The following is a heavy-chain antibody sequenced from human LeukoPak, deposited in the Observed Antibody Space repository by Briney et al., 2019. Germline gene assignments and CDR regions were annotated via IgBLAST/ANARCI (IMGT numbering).Heavy chain of an antibody. CDR3: AKASLYYYDSSGYPSYYFDY. CDR1: GFTFSSYA. Sequence: GGSLRLSCAASGFTFSSYAMSWVRQAPGKGLEWVSAISGRGGSTYYADSGKGRFTISRDNSKNTLYLQMNSLRAEDTAVYYCAKASLYYYDSSGYPSYYFDYWGQGTLVTVSS. J-gene: IGHJ4*02. D-gene: IGHD3-22*01. CDR2: ISGRGGST. V-gene: IGHV3-23*01.